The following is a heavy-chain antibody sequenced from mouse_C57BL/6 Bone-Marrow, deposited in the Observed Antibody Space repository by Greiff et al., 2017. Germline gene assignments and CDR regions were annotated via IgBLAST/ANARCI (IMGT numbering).Heavy chain of an antibody. CDR2: IWSGGST. V-gene: IGHV2-2*01. D-gene: IGHD3-3*01. J-gene: IGHJ3*01. Sequence: QVQLKESGPGLVQPSQSLSITCTVSGFSLTSYGVHWVRQSPGKGLEWLGVIWSGGSTDYNAAFISRLSISKDNSKSQVFFKMNSLQADDTAIYYCARGALGQGGFAYWGQGTLVTVSA. CDR3: ARGALGQGGFAY. CDR1: GFSLTSYG.